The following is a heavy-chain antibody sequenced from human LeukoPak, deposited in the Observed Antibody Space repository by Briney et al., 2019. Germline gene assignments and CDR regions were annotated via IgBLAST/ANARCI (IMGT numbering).Heavy chain of an antibody. V-gene: IGHV3-21*01. Sequence: GGSLRLSCAAFGFTFSSYSINWVRQAPGKGLEWVSSISSSSSYIYYADSVKGRFTISRDNAKNSLYLQMNSLRAEDTAVYYCARFYGDYPEGFFDYWGQGTLLTVSS. J-gene: IGHJ4*02. CDR3: ARFYGDYPEGFFDY. CDR2: ISSSSSYI. CDR1: GFTFSSYS. D-gene: IGHD4-17*01.